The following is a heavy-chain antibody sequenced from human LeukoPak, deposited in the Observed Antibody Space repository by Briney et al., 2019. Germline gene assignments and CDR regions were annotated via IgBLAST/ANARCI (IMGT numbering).Heavy chain of an antibody. J-gene: IGHJ4*02. CDR1: GFTFSSYG. CDR2: IRYDGSNK. V-gene: IGHV3-30*02. Sequence: GGSLRLSCAASGFTFSSYGMHWVRQAPGKGLEWVAFIRYDGSNKYYADSVKGRFTISRDNSKNTLYLQMNSLRAEDTAVYYCAREQNQATWTIFDYWGQGTLVTVSS. D-gene: IGHD1-14*01. CDR3: AREQNQATWTIFDY.